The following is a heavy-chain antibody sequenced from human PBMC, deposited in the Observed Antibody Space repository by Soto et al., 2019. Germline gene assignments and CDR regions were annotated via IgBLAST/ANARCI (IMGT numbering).Heavy chain of an antibody. V-gene: IGHV2-5*02. CDR3: APRPRGYSYHVAY. CDR2: IYWDDDE. D-gene: IGHD5-18*01. CDR1: GFSRSTRGVG. Sequence: QITLKESGPTLVKPTQTLTLTCTFSGFSRSTRGVGVGWIRQPPGKALEWLALIYWDDDEGYSPSLKSRLTITKDTSKNQLVLTMTNMDPVATATYYCAPRPRGYSYHVAYVGQGTLVTVSS. J-gene: IGHJ4*02.